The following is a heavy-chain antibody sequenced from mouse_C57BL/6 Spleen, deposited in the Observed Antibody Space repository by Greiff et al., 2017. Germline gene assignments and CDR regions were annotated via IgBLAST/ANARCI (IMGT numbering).Heavy chain of an antibody. V-gene: IGHV5-17*01. J-gene: IGHJ1*03. CDR2: ISSGSSTI. D-gene: IGHD1-1*01. Sequence: DVMLVESGGGLVKPGGSLKLSCAASGFTFSDYGMHWVRQAPEKGLEWVAYISSGSSTIYYADTVKGRFTISRDNAKNTLFLQMTSLRSEDTAMYYCARPGFTTNFDVWGTGTTITVSS. CDR3: ARPGFTTNFDV. CDR1: GFTFSDYG.